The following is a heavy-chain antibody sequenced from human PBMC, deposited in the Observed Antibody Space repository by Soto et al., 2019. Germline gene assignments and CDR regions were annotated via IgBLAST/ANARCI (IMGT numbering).Heavy chain of an antibody. CDR3: ARGPTITTDL. V-gene: IGHV4-59*01. CDR1: GGSMSRYS. J-gene: IGHJ5*02. D-gene: IGHD4-17*01. CDR2: MYYSGTT. Sequence: QVQLQESGPGLVKPSETLSLTCTISGGSMSRYSCHWLRQPPGKGLEWIAYMYYSGTTDYNPSLKSRGSMSLDTTTNQFSLRLCSVTAADTAVYFCARGPTITTDLWGRGILVTVSS.